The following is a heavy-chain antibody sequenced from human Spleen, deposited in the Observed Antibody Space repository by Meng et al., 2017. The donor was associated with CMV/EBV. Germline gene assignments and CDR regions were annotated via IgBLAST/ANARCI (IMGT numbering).Heavy chain of an antibody. Sequence: SETLSLTCTVSGASVSTSSYYWSWIRQPPGKGLEWIGYIYYTGSTNYNPSLGSRVTISVDTSKNQFSLKLTSVTAADTAVYFCATDGYNWSLDSWGQGTLVTVSS. CDR2: IYYTGST. J-gene: IGHJ4*02. CDR3: ATDGYNWSLDS. V-gene: IGHV4-61*01. CDR1: GASVSTSSYY. D-gene: IGHD5-24*01.